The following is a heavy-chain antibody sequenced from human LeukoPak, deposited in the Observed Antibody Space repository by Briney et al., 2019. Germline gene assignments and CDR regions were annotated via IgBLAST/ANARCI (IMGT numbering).Heavy chain of an antibody. J-gene: IGHJ5*02. Sequence: GASVKVSCKASGGTFSSYAISWVRQAPGQGLEWMGGIIPIFGTANYAQKFQGRVTITTDESTSTAYMELSSLRSEDTAVYYCAREGYCSGGSCYPGYNWFDPWGQGTLVTASS. CDR1: GGTFSSYA. CDR3: AREGYCSGGSCYPGYNWFDP. V-gene: IGHV1-69*05. D-gene: IGHD2-15*01. CDR2: IIPIFGTA.